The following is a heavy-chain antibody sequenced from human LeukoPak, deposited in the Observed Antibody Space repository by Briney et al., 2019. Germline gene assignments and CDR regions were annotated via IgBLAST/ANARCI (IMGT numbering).Heavy chain of an antibody. D-gene: IGHD5-18*01. CDR3: ARDSRYSYNPGLTYYFDY. Sequence: GGSLRLSCAASGFTVSSIYMSWVRQAPGKGLEWVSVIYSGGSTYYADSVKGRFTISRDNSKNTLYLQMNSLRAEDTAVYYCARDSRYSYNPGLTYYFDYWGQGTLVTVSS. CDR2: IYSGGST. CDR1: GFTVSSIY. V-gene: IGHV3-66*01. J-gene: IGHJ4*02.